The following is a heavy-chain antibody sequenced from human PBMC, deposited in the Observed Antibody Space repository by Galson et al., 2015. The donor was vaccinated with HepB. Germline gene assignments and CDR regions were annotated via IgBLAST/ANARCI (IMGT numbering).Heavy chain of an antibody. CDR1: GYTFTSYG. CDR2: ISAYNGNT. V-gene: IGHV1-18*01. D-gene: IGHD3-10*01. CDR3: ARAWLGEGFGELLLGVFDP. Sequence: SVKVSCKASGYTFTSYGISWVRQAPGQGLEWMGWISAYNGNTNYAQKLQGRVTMTTDTSTSTAYMELRSLRSDDAAVYYCARAWLGEGFGELLLGVFDPWGQGTLVTVSS. J-gene: IGHJ5*02.